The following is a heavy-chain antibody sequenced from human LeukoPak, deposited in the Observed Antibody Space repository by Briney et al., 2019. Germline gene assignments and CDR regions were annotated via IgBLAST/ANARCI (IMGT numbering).Heavy chain of an antibody. CDR2: INTDGSSP. CDR1: GFTFSAYW. J-gene: IGHJ4*02. V-gene: IGHV3-74*01. Sequence: GSLRLSCAASGFTFSAYWMHWVRQAPGKGLVWVSRINTDGSSPTYAASVKGRFTISRDNAKNTLYLQMNSLRAEDTAVYYCAKDLGWFRYFDYWGQGTLVTVSS. CDR3: AKDLGWFRYFDY. D-gene: IGHD2-15*01.